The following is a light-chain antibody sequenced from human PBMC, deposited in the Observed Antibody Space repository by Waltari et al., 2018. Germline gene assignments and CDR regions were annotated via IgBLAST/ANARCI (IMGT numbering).Light chain of an antibody. Sequence: QSALTQPASVPGSPGQSIPIFCSGSRSDVGYYGQVSWYQQLPGIAPKLILYDVKYRPSGVSDHFSGSKSGNTASLTISGLQPDDEGDYYCSSYTKTNTLIFGGGTRVTVL. J-gene: IGLJ2*01. CDR2: DVK. CDR3: SSYTKTNTLI. CDR1: RSDVGYYGQ. V-gene: IGLV2-14*03.